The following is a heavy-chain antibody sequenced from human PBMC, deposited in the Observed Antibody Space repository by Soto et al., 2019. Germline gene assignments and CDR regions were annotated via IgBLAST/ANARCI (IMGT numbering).Heavy chain of an antibody. V-gene: IGHV3-33*01. D-gene: IGHD6-13*01. CDR2: IWSDGSNK. CDR1: GFTFSSYG. CDR3: ASSRYSPLIYY. J-gene: IGHJ4*02. Sequence: QVQLVESGGGVVQPGRSLRLSCAASGFTFSSYGMHWVRQAPGKGLEWVAIIWSDGSNKYYVDSVKGRFTISRDNSKNTLYLQMNSVRAEDTAVYYCASSRYSPLIYYWGQGTLVTVSS.